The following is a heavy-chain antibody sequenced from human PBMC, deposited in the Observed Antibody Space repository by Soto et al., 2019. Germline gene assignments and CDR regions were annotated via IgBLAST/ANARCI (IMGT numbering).Heavy chain of an antibody. CDR1: GGSISSYY. CDR3: ARGIGYCSSINCYSSRRLRFDS. Sequence: LSLTCTVSGGSISSYYWSWIRQPPGKGLEWIGEVNHSGTTYYNPSLKTRVTISVHTPKNQFSLKMSSVTAADTAVYYCARGIGYCSSINCYSSRRLRFDSWGQGTLVTVSS. J-gene: IGHJ4*02. CDR2: VNHSGTT. D-gene: IGHD2-2*01. V-gene: IGHV4-59*12.